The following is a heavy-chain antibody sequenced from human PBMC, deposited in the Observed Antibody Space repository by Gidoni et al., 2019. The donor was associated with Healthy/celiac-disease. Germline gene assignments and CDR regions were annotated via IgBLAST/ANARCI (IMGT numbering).Heavy chain of an antibody. J-gene: IGHJ4*02. CDR1: GFTFDDYV. Sequence: EVQLVESGGGLVQPGRSLRLSCAASGFTFDDYVMHWVRQAPGKGLEWVSGISWNSGSKGYADSVKGRFTISRDNAKNSLYLQMNSLRAEDTALYYCAGGIPLHYWGQGTLVTVSS. D-gene: IGHD3-16*01. V-gene: IGHV3-9*01. CDR3: AGGIPLHY. CDR2: ISWNSGSK.